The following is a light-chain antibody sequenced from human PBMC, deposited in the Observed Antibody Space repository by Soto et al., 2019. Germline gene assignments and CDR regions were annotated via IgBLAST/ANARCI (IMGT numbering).Light chain of an antibody. CDR2: EGS. J-gene: IGLJ2*01. CDR1: SSDLGSYDL. Sequence: QSVLTQPASVSGSPGQSITISCTGTSSDLGSYDLVSWYQQHPGKAPKLIIYEGSKRPSGVSDRFSGSKSAYTASLTISGLQTDDGADYYCSSYAGWSTWVFGGGTKVTVL. CDR3: SSYAGWSTWV. V-gene: IGLV2-23*01.